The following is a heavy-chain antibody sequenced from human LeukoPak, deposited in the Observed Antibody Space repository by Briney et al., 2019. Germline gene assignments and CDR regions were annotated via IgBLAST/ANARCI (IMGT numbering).Heavy chain of an antibody. Sequence: SETLSLTCTVSGYSISSGHYWGWIRQPPGNGLEWIGSMYHSGSTYYNPPLKSRVTISEDTSKNQFSLKLRSVTAADTAVYYCARGPRFGELLWHWFDPWGQGTLVTVSS. CDR3: ARGPRFGELLWHWFDP. J-gene: IGHJ5*02. CDR2: MYHSGST. D-gene: IGHD3-10*01. CDR1: GYSISSGHY. V-gene: IGHV4-38-2*02.